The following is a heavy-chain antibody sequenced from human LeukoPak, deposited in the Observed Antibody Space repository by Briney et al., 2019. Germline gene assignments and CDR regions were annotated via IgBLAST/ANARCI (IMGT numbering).Heavy chain of an antibody. CDR2: IYSGGST. D-gene: IGHD3-3*01. CDR1: GFAVSSNY. CDR3: ARETPRYDVDY. J-gene: IGHJ4*02. V-gene: IGHV3-53*01. Sequence: PGGSLRLSCTASGFAVSSNYMSWVRQAPGKGLEWVSVIYSGGSTYYAESVKGRFTISRDNSKNTLYLQMNSLRAEDTAVYYCARETPRYDVDYWGQGTLVTVSS.